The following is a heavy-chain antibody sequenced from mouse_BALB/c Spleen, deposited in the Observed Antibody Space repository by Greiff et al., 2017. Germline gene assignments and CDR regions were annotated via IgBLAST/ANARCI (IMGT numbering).Heavy chain of an antibody. CDR1: GFTFSDYY. V-gene: IGHV5-4*02. CDR2: ISDGGSYT. J-gene: IGHJ4*01. Sequence: DVKLVESGGGLVKPGGSLKLSCAASGFTFSDYYMYWVRQTPEKRLEWVATISDGGSYTYYPDSVKGRFTISRDNAKNNLYLQMSSLKSEDTAMYYCARDEPMDYWGQGTSVTVSS. CDR3: ARDEPMDY.